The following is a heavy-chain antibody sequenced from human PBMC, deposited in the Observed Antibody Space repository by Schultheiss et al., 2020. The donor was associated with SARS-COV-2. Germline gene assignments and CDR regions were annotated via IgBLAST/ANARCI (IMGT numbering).Heavy chain of an antibody. V-gene: IGHV1-46*01. J-gene: IGHJ6*03. CDR1: GYTFTSYY. D-gene: IGHD4-11*01. CDR2: INPSGCST. Sequence: ASVKVSCKASGYTFTSYYMHWVRQAPGQGLEWMGIINPSGCSTSYAQKFQGRVTMTRDTSTSTVYMELSSLRSEDTAVYYCARGAGGEHYSNYVWSYYYYMDVWGKGTTVTVSS. CDR3: ARGAGGEHYSNYVWSYYYYMDV.